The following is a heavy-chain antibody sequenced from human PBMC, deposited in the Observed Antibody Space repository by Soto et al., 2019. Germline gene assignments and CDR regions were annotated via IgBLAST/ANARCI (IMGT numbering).Heavy chain of an antibody. V-gene: IGHV3-23*01. CDR1: GFTFSSYA. Sequence: PGGSLRLSCAASGFTFSSYAMSWVRQAPGKGLEWASAISGSGGSTYYADSVKGRFTISRDNSKNTLYLQMNSLRAEDTAVYYCANSGRYYYDSSGNWFDPWGQGTLVTVSS. D-gene: IGHD3-22*01. CDR2: ISGSGGST. CDR3: ANSGRYYYDSSGNWFDP. J-gene: IGHJ5*02.